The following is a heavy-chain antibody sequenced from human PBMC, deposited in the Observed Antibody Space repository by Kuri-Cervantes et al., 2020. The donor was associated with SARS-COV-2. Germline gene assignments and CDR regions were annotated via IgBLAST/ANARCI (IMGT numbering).Heavy chain of an antibody. CDR1: GGTFSSYA. CDR3: ASSGWVRGIAAAGIRERSGPNYYYYYMDV. Sequence: SVKVSCKASGGTFSSYAISWVRQAPGQGLEWMGGIIPIFGTANYAQKFQGRVTITADESTGTAYMELSSLRSEDAAVYYCASSGWVRGIAAAGIRERSGPNYYYYYMDVWGKGTTITVSS. D-gene: IGHD6-13*01. V-gene: IGHV1-69*13. J-gene: IGHJ6*03. CDR2: IIPIFGTA.